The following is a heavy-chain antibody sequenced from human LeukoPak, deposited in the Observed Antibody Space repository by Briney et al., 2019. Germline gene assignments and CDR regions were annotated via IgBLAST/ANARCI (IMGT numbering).Heavy chain of an antibody. D-gene: IGHD6-13*01. V-gene: IGHV3-23*01. CDR2: ISASGGTT. CDR3: AKDREYSSSWYFSVY. Sequence: GGSLRLSCAASGFTFSSYAMTWVRQAPGKGLEWVSAISASGGTTYYADSVKGRFTISRDNSKNTLYLQMNSLRAEDTAVFYCAKDREYSSSWYFSVYWGQGTLVTASS. CDR1: GFTFSSYA. J-gene: IGHJ4*02.